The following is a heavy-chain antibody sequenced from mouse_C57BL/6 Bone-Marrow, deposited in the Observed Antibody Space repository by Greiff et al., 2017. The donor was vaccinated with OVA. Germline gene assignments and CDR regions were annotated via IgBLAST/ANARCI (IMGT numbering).Heavy chain of an antibody. J-gene: IGHJ4*01. CDR1: GFTFSDYG. V-gene: IGHV5-17*01. CDR2: ISSGSSSI. Sequence: EVKLVESGGGLVKPGGSLKLSCAASGFTFSDYGMHWVRQAPEKGLEWVAYISSGSSSIYYADPVKGRFTISRDNAKNTLFLQMTSLRSEDTAMYYCARPPVYYYGSSYGNYAMDYWGQGTSVTVSS. D-gene: IGHD1-1*01. CDR3: ARPPVYYYGSSYGNYAMDY.